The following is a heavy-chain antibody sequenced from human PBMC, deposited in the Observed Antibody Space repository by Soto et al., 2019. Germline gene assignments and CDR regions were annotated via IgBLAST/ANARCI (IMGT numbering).Heavy chain of an antibody. CDR3: ARGQDILTAFDP. CDR1: GGSISSGGYY. J-gene: IGHJ5*02. V-gene: IGHV4-31*03. CDR2: IYYSGST. Sequence: SETLSLTCTVSGGSISSGGYYWSWIRQHPGKGLEWIGYIYYSGSTYYNPSLRSRVTISVDTSKNQFSLKLSSVTAADTAVYYCARGQDILTAFDPWGQGTLVTVSS. D-gene: IGHD3-9*01.